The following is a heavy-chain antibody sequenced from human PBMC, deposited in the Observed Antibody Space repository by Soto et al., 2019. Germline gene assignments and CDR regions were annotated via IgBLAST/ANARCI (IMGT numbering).Heavy chain of an antibody. D-gene: IGHD3-22*01. V-gene: IGHV1-69*13. CDR2: IIPIFGTA. J-gene: IGHJ4*02. CDR3: ARGAKYYYDSSGYPIDY. CDR1: GGTFSSYA. Sequence: GASVKVSCKASGGTFSSYAISWVRQAPGQGLEWMGGIIPIFGTANYAQKFQGRVTITADESTSTAYMELSSLRSEDTAVYYCARGAKYYYDSSGYPIDYWGQGTLVTVSS.